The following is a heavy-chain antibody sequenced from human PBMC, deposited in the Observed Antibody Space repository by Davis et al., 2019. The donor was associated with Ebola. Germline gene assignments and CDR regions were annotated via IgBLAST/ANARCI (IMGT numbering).Heavy chain of an antibody. CDR2: IYRDGRT. J-gene: IGHJ2*01. Sequence: GGSLRLSCAVSGFIVSDKYMSWVRQAPGKGLEWVSVIYRDGRTYHADSVKGRFTISRDNSKNTVYLQMNSLRAEDTAVYYCTRHVSGDFWYFDLWGRGTLVTVSS. CDR3: TRHVSGDFWYFDL. D-gene: IGHD4-17*01. V-gene: IGHV3-53*01. CDR1: GFIVSDKY.